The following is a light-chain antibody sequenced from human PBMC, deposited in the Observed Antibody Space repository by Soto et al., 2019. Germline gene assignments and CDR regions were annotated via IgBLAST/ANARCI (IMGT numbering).Light chain of an antibody. J-gene: IGLJ2*01. CDR3: SSYTSANTIE. CDR2: DVS. Sequence: QSALTQPASVSGSPGQSIAISCTGTSSDVGAYNYVSWYQQHPGKAPKLIIYDVSLRPSGVSDRFSGSKSGNTASLTISGLQAEDEADYYCSSYTSANTIEIGGGTKVTVL. V-gene: IGLV2-14*03. CDR1: SSDVGAYNY.